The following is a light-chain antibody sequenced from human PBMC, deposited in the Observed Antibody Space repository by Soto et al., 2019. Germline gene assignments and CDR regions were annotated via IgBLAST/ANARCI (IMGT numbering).Light chain of an antibody. V-gene: IGLV1-51*02. CDR2: ENN. Sequence: QSVLTQPPSVSAAPGQKVTISCSGSSSNIGNNYVSWYQQLPGTAPKLLICENNKRPSGIPDRFSGSKSGTSATLGITGLQTGDEADYYCGTWDTSLSAEVFGTGTKVTVL. CDR1: SSNIGNNY. CDR3: GTWDTSLSAEV. J-gene: IGLJ1*01.